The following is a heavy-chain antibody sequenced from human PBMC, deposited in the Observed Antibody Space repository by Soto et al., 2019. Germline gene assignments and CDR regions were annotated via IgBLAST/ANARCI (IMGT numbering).Heavy chain of an antibody. CDR2: INHRGST. D-gene: IGHD2-8*01. CDR1: GGSFSGYY. Sequence: QVQLQQWGAGLLKPSETLSLTCAVYGGSFSGYYWSWIRQTPGQGLEWIGEINHRGSTNYNPSLNIRVTISVDTAKNPFSLKLSSVTAAATAVYYCAMGVYGVKIFDYWGQGTLVTVSA. V-gene: IGHV4-34*01. CDR3: AMGVYGVKIFDY. J-gene: IGHJ4*02.